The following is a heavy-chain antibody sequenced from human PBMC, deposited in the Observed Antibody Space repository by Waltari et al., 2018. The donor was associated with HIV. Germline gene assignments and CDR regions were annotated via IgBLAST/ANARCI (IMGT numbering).Heavy chain of an antibody. D-gene: IGHD3-9*01. J-gene: IGHJ5*02. V-gene: IGHV4-38-2*01. CDR2: IYHSGST. Sequence: QVQLQESGPGLVKPSETLSLTCAVSGYSISSGYYWGWIRQPRGKGLEWIGSIYHSGSTYYRPSLKSRVTISVDTSKIQFSLKLSSVIAAYTAVYYCAENYDILTGYYLWGQGTLVTVSS. CDR1: GYSISSGYY. CDR3: AENYDILTGYYL.